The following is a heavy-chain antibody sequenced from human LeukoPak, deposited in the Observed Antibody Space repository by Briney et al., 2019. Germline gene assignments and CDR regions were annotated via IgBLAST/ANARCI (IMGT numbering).Heavy chain of an antibody. CDR3: AREELMAPYYYYGMDV. CDR1: GYTFTSYA. J-gene: IGHJ6*02. V-gene: IGHV7-4-1*02. D-gene: IGHD1-7*01. Sequence: ASVKVSCKASGYTFTSYAMNWVRQAPGQGLEWMGWINTNTGNPTYAQGFTGRFVFSLDTSVSTAYLQISSLKAEDTAVYYCAREELMAPYYYYGMDVWGQGTTVTVSS. CDR2: INTNTGNP.